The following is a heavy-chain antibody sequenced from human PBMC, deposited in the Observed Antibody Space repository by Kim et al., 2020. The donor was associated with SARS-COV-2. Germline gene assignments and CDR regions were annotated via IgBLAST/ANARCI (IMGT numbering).Heavy chain of an antibody. Sequence: GGSLRLSCAASGFTFSSYAMSWVRQAPGKGLEWVSAISGSGGSTYYADSVKGRFTISRDNSKNTLYLQMNSLRAEDTAVYYCAKDGQKNVDTAMVSFYPWGQRTLVTVSS. D-gene: IGHD5-18*01. V-gene: IGHV3-23*01. CDR3: AKDGQKNVDTAMVSFYP. CDR2: ISGSGGST. CDR1: GFTFSSYA. J-gene: IGHJ5*02.